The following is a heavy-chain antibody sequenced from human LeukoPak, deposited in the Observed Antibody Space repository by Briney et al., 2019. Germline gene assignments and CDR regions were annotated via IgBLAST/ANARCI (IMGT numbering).Heavy chain of an antibody. D-gene: IGHD1-1*01. Sequence: NTSETLSLTCTVSGDSVSSNYWSWIRQPPGKGLEWIGYIYNSGSTSYNPSIKSRVTISVDTSKNQFSLKLSSVTAADTAVYYCARAKPNWNPPDYWGQGTLVSVSS. CDR3: ARAKPNWNPPDY. V-gene: IGHV4-59*08. CDR2: IYNSGST. CDR1: GDSVSSNY. J-gene: IGHJ4*02.